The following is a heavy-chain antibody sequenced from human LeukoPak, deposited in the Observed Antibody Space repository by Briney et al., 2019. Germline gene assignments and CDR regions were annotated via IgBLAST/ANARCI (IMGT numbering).Heavy chain of an antibody. D-gene: IGHD1-20*01. CDR2: IYFSGST. CDR3: AREGWYNWNGGPNYYFDY. CDR1: GGSISSGDYY. J-gene: IGHJ4*02. V-gene: IGHV4-30-4*08. Sequence: SQTLSLTCTVSGGSISSGDYYWSWIRQPPGKGLEWIGSIYFSGSTYYNPSLKSRVTISLDTSKNQFSLKLTSLTAADTAVYYCAREGWYNWNGGPNYYFDYWGQGTLVTVSS.